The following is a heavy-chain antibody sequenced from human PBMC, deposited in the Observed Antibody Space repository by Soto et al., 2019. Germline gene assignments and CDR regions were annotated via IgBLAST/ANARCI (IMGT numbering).Heavy chain of an antibody. V-gene: IGHV3-15*07. D-gene: IGHD1-26*01. CDR2: IKSKTDGGTT. CDR3: TTDRVGVGATTGWFDP. CDR1: GFTFSNAW. J-gene: IGHJ5*02. Sequence: EVQLVESGGGLVKPGGSLRLSCAASGFTFSNAWMNWVRQAPGKGLEWVGRIKSKTDGGTTDYAAPVKGRFTISRDDSKNSLYLQMNSLKTEDTAVYYCTTDRVGVGATTGWFDPWGQGILVTVSS.